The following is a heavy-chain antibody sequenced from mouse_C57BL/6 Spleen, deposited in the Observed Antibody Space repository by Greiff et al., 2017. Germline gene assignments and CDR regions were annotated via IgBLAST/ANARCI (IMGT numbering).Heavy chain of an antibody. CDR3: ARDGSNYWYFDV. CDR2: ISDGGSYT. V-gene: IGHV5-4*01. J-gene: IGHJ1*03. CDR1: GFTFSSYA. D-gene: IGHD1-1*01. Sequence: EVQGVESGGGLVKPGGSLKLSCAASGFTFSSYAMSWVRQTPEKRLEWVATISDGGSYTYYPDNVKGRFTISRDNAKNNLYLQMSHLKSEDTAMYYCARDGSNYWYFDVWGTGTTVTVSS.